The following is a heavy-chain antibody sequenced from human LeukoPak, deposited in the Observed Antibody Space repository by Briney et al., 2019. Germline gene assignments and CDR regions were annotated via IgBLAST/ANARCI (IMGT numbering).Heavy chain of an antibody. CDR2: INPNSGGT. Sequence: ASVKVSCKASGYTFTSYDINWVRQATGQGLEWMGWINPNSGGTNYAQKFQGRVTMTRDTSISTAYMELSRLRSDDTAVYYCARSELGIVVVPAAIDYWGQGTLVTVSS. D-gene: IGHD2-2*01. J-gene: IGHJ4*02. CDR3: ARSELGIVVVPAAIDY. CDR1: GYTFTSYD. V-gene: IGHV1-2*02.